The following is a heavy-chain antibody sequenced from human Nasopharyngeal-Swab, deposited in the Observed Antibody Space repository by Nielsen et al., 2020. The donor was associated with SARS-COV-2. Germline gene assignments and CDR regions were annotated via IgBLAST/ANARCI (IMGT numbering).Heavy chain of an antibody. V-gene: IGHV4-34*01. D-gene: IGHD6-6*01. CDR2: INHSGST. J-gene: IGHJ1*01. CDR1: GGSFSGYY. CDR3: ARGRYSSSPREYFQH. Sequence: SETRSLTCAVNGGSFSGYYGSWIRQPPGKGLEWIGEINHSGSTNYNPSLKSRVTISVDTSKNQFSLKLSSVTAADTAVYYCARGRYSSSPREYFQHWGQCTLVTVSS.